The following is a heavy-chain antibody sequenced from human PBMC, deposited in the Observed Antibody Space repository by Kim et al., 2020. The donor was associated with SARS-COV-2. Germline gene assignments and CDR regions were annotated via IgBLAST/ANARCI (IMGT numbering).Heavy chain of an antibody. V-gene: IGHV3-23*01. CDR1: GFTFNNYA. J-gene: IGHJ4*02. D-gene: IGHD3-10*02. CDR2: ISRTGYAS. CDR3: ARVFYVIDY. Sequence: GGSLRLYCAASGFTFNNYAMSWVRQGPGKGLEWVSGISRTGYASDYADSVGGRFIISRDSSKNTLYLQMSSVTAEDTAVYYCARVFYVIDYWGQGTQVTVSS.